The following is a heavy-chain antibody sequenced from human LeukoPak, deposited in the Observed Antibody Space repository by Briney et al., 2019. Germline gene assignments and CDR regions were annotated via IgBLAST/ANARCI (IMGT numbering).Heavy chain of an antibody. CDR1: GFTFDDYA. Sequence: GGSLRLSCAASGFTFDDYAMHWVRQAPGKGLEWVSGISWNSGSIGYADSVKGRFTISRDNAKNSLYLQMNSLRAEDTALYYCAKDRSAIVGAYDYWGQGTLVTVSS. D-gene: IGHD1-26*01. V-gene: IGHV3-9*01. CDR3: AKDRSAIVGAYDY. CDR2: ISWNSGSI. J-gene: IGHJ4*02.